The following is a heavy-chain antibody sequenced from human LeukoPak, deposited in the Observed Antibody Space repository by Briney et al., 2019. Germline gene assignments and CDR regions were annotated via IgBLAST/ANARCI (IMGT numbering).Heavy chain of an antibody. J-gene: IGHJ4*02. CDR3: AKDGGRGYNYGLYYFDY. Sequence: ASVKVSCKASGYTFTSYDINWVRQATGQGLEWMGWMNPNSGNTGYAQKFQGRVTMTRNTSISTAYMELSSLRSDDTAVYYCAKDGGRGYNYGLYYFDYWGQGTLVTVSS. D-gene: IGHD5-18*01. CDR2: MNPNSGNT. CDR1: GYTFTSYD. V-gene: IGHV1-8*01.